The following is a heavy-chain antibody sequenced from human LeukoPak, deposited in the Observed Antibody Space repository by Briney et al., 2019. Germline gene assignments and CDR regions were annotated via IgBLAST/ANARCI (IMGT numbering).Heavy chain of an antibody. D-gene: IGHD4-11*01. CDR2: VNPNTGGT. CDR1: GYIFTGHY. J-gene: IGHJ5*02. Sequence: ASVKVSCKASGYIFTGHYLHWLRQAPGQGLEWMGWVNPNTGGTNYAQKFQGRVTMTRDTSITTAYMELSRLIFDDTAIYYCATDPNPYSRSFNWFDPWGQGTLVTVSS. V-gene: IGHV1-2*02. CDR3: ATDPNPYSRSFNWFDP.